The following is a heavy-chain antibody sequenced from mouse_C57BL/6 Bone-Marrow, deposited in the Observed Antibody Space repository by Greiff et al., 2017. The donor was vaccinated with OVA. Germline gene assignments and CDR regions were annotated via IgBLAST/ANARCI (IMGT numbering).Heavy chain of an antibody. CDR1: GFNIKDDY. CDR3: TTHYYGEAGYFDV. D-gene: IGHD1-2*01. CDR2: IDPENGDT. Sequence: VQLQQSGAELVRPGASVKLSCTASGFNIKDDYMHWVKQRPEQGLEWIGWIDPENGDTEYASKFQGKATITADTSSNTAYLQLSSLTSEDTAVYYGTTHYYGEAGYFDVWGTGTTVTVSS. J-gene: IGHJ1*03. V-gene: IGHV14-4*01.